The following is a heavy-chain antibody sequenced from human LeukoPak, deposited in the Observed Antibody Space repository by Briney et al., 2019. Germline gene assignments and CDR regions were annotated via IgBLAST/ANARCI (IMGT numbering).Heavy chain of an antibody. J-gene: IGHJ5*02. CDR3: ARVEYSSGWYWFDP. Sequence: ASVKVSCKATGYTFNSYGISWVRQVPAQGLEWMGWISAYNGNTNHAQKLQGRVTMTTDTSTSTAYMELRSLRSDDTAVYYCARVEYSSGWYWFDPWGQGTLVTVSS. CDR2: ISAYNGNT. V-gene: IGHV1-18*01. D-gene: IGHD6-19*01. CDR1: GYTFNSYG.